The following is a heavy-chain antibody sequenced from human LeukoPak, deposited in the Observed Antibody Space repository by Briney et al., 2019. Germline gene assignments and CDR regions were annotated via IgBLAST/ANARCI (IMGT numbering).Heavy chain of an antibody. J-gene: IGHJ4*02. CDR2: IYHSGST. CDR1: GYSISSDYY. CDR3: ARDPGYGYDSAAF. V-gene: IGHV4-38-2*02. Sequence: PSETLSLTCTVSGYSISSDYYWGWIRPPPGKGLEWIGSIYHSGSTYYNPSLKSRVTISVDTSKNPFSLTLSSVTAADTAVYYCARDPGYGYDSAAFWGQGTLVTVSS. D-gene: IGHD5-18*01.